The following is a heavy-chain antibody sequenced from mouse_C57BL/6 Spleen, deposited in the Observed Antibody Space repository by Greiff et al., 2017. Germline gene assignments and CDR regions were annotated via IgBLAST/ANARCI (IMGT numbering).Heavy chain of an antibody. CDR1: GYAFSSSW. CDR2: LYPGDGDT. Sequence: QVQLKQSGPELVKPGASVKISCKASGYAFSSSWMNWVKQRPGKGLEWIGRLYPGDGDTNYNGKFKGKAKLTADKSSSTAYMQRSSLTSEDSAVYFCARSLYWYFDVWGTGTTVTVSS. CDR3: ARSLYWYFDV. V-gene: IGHV1-82*01. D-gene: IGHD1-1*01. J-gene: IGHJ1*03.